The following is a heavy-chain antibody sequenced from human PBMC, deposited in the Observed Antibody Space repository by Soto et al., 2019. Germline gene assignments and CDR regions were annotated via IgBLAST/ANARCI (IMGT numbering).Heavy chain of an antibody. Sequence: QVQLGQSGAEVKKPGSSVKVSCKAAGGTFSSYTISWVRQAPGQGLEWMGRIIPILGIANYAQKFQGRVTITADKSTSTAYMELSSLRSEDTAVYYCARAFIVGATEDYWGQGTLVTVS. J-gene: IGHJ4*02. CDR3: ARAFIVGATEDY. CDR2: IIPILGIA. V-gene: IGHV1-69*02. CDR1: GGTFSSYT. D-gene: IGHD1-26*01.